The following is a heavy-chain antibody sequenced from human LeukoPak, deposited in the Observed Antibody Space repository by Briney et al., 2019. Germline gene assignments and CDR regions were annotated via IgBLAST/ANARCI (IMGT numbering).Heavy chain of an antibody. CDR2: VIPNSGGT. D-gene: IGHD6-6*01. V-gene: IGHV1-2*02. CDR3: SRGSYITSTDY. CDR1: GYTFTDYY. Sequence: GASVKVSCKASGYTFTDYYIHWVRQAPGQGLEWMGWVIPNSGGTNYAQKFQGRVTMTRDTSISTAYMELSKLRSDDTAVYYCSRGSYITSTDYWGQGTLVTVSS. J-gene: IGHJ4*02.